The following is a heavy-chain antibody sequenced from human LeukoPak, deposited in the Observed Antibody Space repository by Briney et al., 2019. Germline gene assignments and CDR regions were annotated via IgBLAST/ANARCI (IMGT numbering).Heavy chain of an antibody. CDR3: AKHGRECSSSSCYVWFDS. D-gene: IGHD2-2*01. Sequence: GGSLRLSCAASGFTFSSYWMSWVRQAPGKGLEWVANIKQDGSEKYYVDSVKGRFTISRDNAKNSLYLQMNSLRAEDTAVYYCAKHGRECSSSSCYVWFDSWGQGTLVTVSS. J-gene: IGHJ5*01. CDR1: GFTFSSYW. V-gene: IGHV3-7*03. CDR2: IKQDGSEK.